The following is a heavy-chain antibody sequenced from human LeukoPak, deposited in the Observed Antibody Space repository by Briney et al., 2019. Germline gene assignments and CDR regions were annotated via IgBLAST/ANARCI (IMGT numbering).Heavy chain of an antibody. J-gene: IGHJ4*02. CDR1: GFTFSSYA. D-gene: IGHD3-10*01. CDR2: ISSSGGST. CDR3: AKDASRVLLWFGELLSNFDY. V-gene: IGHV3-23*01. Sequence: GGSLRLSCAASGFTFSSYAMSWVRQAPGKGLEWVSAISSSGGSTYYADSVKGRFTISRDNSKNTLYLQMNSLRAEDTAVYYCAKDASRVLLWFGELLSNFDYWGQGTLVTVSS.